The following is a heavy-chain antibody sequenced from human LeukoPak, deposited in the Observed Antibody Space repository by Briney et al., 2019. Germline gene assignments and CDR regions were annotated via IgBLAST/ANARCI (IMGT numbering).Heavy chain of an antibody. V-gene: IGHV3-73*01. CDR3: TRDGDPQ. D-gene: IGHD3-10*01. Sequence: PGGSLRLSCAASGFTFSGSAMHWVRQASGKGLEWVGRIRSKANSYATAYAASVKGRFTISRDDSKNTAYLQMNSPKTEDMAVYYCTRDGDPQWGQGTLVTVSS. CDR1: GFTFSGSA. J-gene: IGHJ4*02. CDR2: IRSKANSYAT.